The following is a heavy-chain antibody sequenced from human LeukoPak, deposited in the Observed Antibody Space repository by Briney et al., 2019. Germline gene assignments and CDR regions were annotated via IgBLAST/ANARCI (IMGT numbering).Heavy chain of an antibody. V-gene: IGHV1-24*01. CDR2: FDPEDGET. J-gene: IGHJ4*02. Sequence: PGASVKVSCKVSGYTLTELSMHWVRQAPGKGLEWMGGFDPEDGETIYAQKFQGRVTMTEDTSTDTAYMELSSLRSEDTAVYYCATLPTPCIAQQLITLDYWGQGTLVTVSS. CDR3: ATLPTPCIAQQLITLDY. CDR1: GYTLTELS. D-gene: IGHD6-13*01.